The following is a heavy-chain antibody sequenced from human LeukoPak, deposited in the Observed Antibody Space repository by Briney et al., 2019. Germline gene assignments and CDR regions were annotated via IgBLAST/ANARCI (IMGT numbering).Heavy chain of an antibody. V-gene: IGHV3-21*01. CDR1: GFTLSNYD. CDR3: ARADCSSSTCYLRRSWFDP. CDR2: ISTSSRYI. J-gene: IGHJ5*02. Sequence: TGGSLRLSCAASGFTLSNYDMNWVRQAPGKGLEWVSSISTSSRYIYYKDSVRGRFTISRDDAKNSLYLEMNSLRAEDTAVYYCARADCSSSTCYLRRSWFDPWGQGTVVTVSS. D-gene: IGHD2-2*01.